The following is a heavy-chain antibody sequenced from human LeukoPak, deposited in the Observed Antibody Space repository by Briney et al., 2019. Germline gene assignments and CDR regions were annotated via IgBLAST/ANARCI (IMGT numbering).Heavy chain of an antibody. CDR2: ISYDGSDK. J-gene: IGHJ4*02. CDR3: ARGDNDFWRGSQFVS. D-gene: IGHD3-3*01. Sequence: SGGSLRRSCAASGFIFSGHVMHWVRQAPGKGLEWVSLISYDGSDKDYADSVKGRFTISRDNSKNTLYLQMSGLRAEDTAVYYCARGDNDFWRGSQFVSWGQGTLVIVSS. CDR1: GFIFSGHV. V-gene: IGHV3-30-3*01.